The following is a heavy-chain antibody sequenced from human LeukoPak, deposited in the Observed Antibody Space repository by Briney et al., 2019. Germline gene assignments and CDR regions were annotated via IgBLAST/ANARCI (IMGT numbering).Heavy chain of an antibody. CDR2: ISAYNGNT. Sequence: ASVKVSCKASGYTFTSYGISWVRQAPGQGLEWMGWISAYNGNTNYAQKFQGRVTMTRDTSTSTVYMELSSLRSEDTAVYYCARGPYGSLVDYWGQGTLVTVSS. J-gene: IGHJ4*02. CDR1: GYTFTSYG. V-gene: IGHV1-18*01. CDR3: ARGPYGSLVDY. D-gene: IGHD3-10*01.